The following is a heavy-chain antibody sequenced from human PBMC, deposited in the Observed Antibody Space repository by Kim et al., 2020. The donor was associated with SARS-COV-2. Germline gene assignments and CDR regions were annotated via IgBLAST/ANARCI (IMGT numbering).Heavy chain of an antibody. D-gene: IGHD6-19*01. V-gene: IGHV1-3*01. Sequence: KFQGRVTITRDTSASTAYMELSSRRSEDTAVYYCARSLSLREGYSSGMDYWGQGTLVTVSS. CDR3: ARSLSLREGYSSGMDY. J-gene: IGHJ4*02.